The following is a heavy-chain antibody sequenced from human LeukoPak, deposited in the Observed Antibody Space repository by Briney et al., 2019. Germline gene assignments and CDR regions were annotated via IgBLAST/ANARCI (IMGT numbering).Heavy chain of an antibody. CDR2: IYYSGST. CDR3: ARQGSGSYFYYYYMDV. D-gene: IGHD3-10*01. Sequence: SETLSLTCTVSGGSISSSSYYWGWIRQPPGKGLEWIGSIYYSGSTYYNPSLKSRVTISVDTSKNQLSLKLSSVTAADTAVYYCARQGSGSYFYYYYMDVWGKGTTVTVSS. CDR1: GGSISSSSYY. J-gene: IGHJ6*03. V-gene: IGHV4-39*01.